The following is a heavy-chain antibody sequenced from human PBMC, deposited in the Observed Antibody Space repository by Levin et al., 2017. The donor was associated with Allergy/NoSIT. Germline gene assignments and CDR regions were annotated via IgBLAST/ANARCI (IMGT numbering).Heavy chain of an antibody. CDR3: AKAYSYGPESNVLAFDN. J-gene: IGHJ4*02. V-gene: IGHV3-23*01. CDR1: GFTFSNYA. D-gene: IGHD3-10*01. CDR2: ITSNGVNE. Sequence: GGALRLSCAASGFTFSNYAMTWVRQAPGKGLEWVSSITSNGVNEFYADSVKGRFTISRDNSKNTLYLQLNSLRGEDTAVYYCAKAYSYGPESNVLAFDNWGQGTLVTVSS.